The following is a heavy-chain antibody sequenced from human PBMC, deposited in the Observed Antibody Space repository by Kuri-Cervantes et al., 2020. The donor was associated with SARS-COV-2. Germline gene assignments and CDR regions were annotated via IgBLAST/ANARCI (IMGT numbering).Heavy chain of an antibody. CDR2: FDPEDAET. D-gene: IGHD4-23*01. V-gene: IGHV1-24*01. J-gene: IGHJ4*02. Sequence: ASVKVSCKVSGYTLTELSMHWVRQAPGKGLEWMGGFDPEDAETIYAQRFQSRVTMTRNTSISTAYMELSSLRSEDTAVYYCARDYGGKGIYFDYWGQGTLVTVSS. CDR1: GYTLTELS. CDR3: ARDYGGKGIYFDY.